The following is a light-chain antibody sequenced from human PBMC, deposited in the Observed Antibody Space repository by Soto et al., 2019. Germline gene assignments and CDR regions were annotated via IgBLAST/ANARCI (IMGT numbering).Light chain of an antibody. CDR3: QSYDSSLTGYV. CDR2: DNS. Sequence: QSVLTHPPSVSGAPGQRVTISCTGSSSNIGAGYDVHWYQQLPGTAPKLLIYDNSNRPSGVPDRFSGSKSGTSASLAITGLQAEDEAEYYCQSYDSSLTGYVFGSGTKGTGL. CDR1: SSNIGAGYD. V-gene: IGLV1-40*01. J-gene: IGLJ1*01.